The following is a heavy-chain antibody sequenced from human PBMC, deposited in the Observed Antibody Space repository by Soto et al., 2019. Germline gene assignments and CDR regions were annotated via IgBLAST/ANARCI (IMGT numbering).Heavy chain of an antibody. J-gene: IGHJ4*02. V-gene: IGHV1-69*02. CDR3: ARFKLGEDY. CDR2: LIPILGLA. CDR1: GGTFSNYT. Sequence: QVQLVQSGAEVKKPGSSVKVSCTASGGTFSNYTITWVRQAPGQGLEWMGRLIPILGLANYAQKVRGRVTITADKSTTTAYMELRSLRSEDTAMYYCARFKLGEDYWGQGTLVTVSS. D-gene: IGHD3-16*01.